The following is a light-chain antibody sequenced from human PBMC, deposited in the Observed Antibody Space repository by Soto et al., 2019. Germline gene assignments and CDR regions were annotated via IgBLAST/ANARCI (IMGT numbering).Light chain of an antibody. V-gene: IGKV3-11*01. CDR2: DAS. Sequence: EIVLTQSPATLSLSPGERATISCRASQSVSSYLAWYQQRPGQAPRLLIYDASNMSTGVPARFSGSGSGTDFPLTISSRQPEDFSVYYYQQRSNWPPLTFGGGTKVEIK. CDR1: QSVSSY. J-gene: IGKJ4*01. CDR3: QQRSNWPPLT.